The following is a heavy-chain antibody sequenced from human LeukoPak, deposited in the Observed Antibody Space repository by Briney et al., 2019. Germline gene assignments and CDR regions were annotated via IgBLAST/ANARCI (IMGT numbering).Heavy chain of an antibody. CDR3: ARGGSGSYYNLYYFDY. V-gene: IGHV1-2*02. J-gene: IGHJ4*02. CDR1: GYTFTGYY. D-gene: IGHD3-10*01. Sequence: APVKVSCKASGYTFTGYYMHWVRQAPGQGLEWMGWINPNSGGTNYAQKFQGRVTMTRDTSISTAYMELSRLRSDDTAVYYCARGGSGSYYNLYYFDYWGQGTLVTVSS. CDR2: INPNSGGT.